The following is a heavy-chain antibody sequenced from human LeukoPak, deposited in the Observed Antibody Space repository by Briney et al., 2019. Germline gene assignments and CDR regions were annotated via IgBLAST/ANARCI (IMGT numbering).Heavy chain of an antibody. CDR3: ATGGNVFVAGTRAFDL. CDR1: GFTFNNDW. CDR2: IQSKIDGGAT. Sequence: PGGSLRLSCAASGFTFNNDWMNWVRQAPGKGLEWVGRIQSKIDGGATDYAAPVKGRFTISRDDSKNTLYLQMNSLKTEDTAVYYCATGGNVFVAGTRAFDLWGQGTMVTVSS. D-gene: IGHD6-19*01. J-gene: IGHJ3*01. V-gene: IGHV3-15*07.